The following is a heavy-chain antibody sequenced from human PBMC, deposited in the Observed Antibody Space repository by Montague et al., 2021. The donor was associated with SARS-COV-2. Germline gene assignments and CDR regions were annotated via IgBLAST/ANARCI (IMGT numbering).Heavy chain of an antibody. V-gene: IGHV4-39*01. Sequence: LEWIGSVYYTGSTYFNPSLRSRVTMSVDRAKNEFSLDLHSVTAADTAVYFCARLNETPRISMLPRFGYWGQGVLVTVSS. CDR2: VYYTGST. D-gene: IGHD2-8*01. J-gene: IGHJ4*02. CDR3: ARLNETPRISMLPRFGY.